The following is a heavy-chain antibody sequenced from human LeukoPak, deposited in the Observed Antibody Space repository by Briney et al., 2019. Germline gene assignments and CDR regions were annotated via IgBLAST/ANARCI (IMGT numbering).Heavy chain of an antibody. CDR2: IKQDGSEK. Sequence: GGSLRLSCAASGFTFSSYWMSWVRQAPGKGLEWVANIKQDGSEKYYVDSVKGRFTISRDNAKNSLYLQMNSLRAEDTAVYYCARDRIIDYYDSSGYYLFDYWGQGTLVTVSS. CDR1: GFTFSSYW. J-gene: IGHJ4*02. CDR3: ARDRIIDYYDSSGYYLFDY. V-gene: IGHV3-7*01. D-gene: IGHD3-22*01.